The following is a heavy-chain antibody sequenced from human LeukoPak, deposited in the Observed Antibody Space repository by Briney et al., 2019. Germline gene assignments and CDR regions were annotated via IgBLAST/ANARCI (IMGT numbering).Heavy chain of an antibody. CDR2: ISGSGGST. CDR3: ANWDLQGNWNDGNFDY. J-gene: IGHJ4*02. V-gene: IGHV3-23*01. D-gene: IGHD1-1*01. CDR1: GFTVSSNY. Sequence: GGSLRLSCAASGFTVSSNYMSWVRQAPGKGLEWVSAISGSGGSTYYADSVKGRFTISRDNSKNTLYLQMNSLRAEDTAVYYYANWDLQGNWNDGNFDYWGQGTLVTVSS.